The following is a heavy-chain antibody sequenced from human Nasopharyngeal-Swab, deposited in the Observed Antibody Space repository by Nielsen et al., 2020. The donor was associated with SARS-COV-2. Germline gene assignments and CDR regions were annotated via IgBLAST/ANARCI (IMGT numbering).Heavy chain of an antibody. CDR2: MYPRDSDT. D-gene: IGHD1-7*01. CDR1: GYGFSSYW. Sequence: GESLKISCKGSGYGFSSYWIGWVRQMPGKGLEWVGIMYPRDSDTRYSPSFQGQVTISADKSISTAYLQWSSLKASDTAMYYCATAYNGNYYWDYWGQGTLVTVSS. J-gene: IGHJ4*02. V-gene: IGHV5-51*01. CDR3: ATAYNGNYYWDY.